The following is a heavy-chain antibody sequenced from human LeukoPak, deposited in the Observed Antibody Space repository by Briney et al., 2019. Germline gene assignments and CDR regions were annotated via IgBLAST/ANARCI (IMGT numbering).Heavy chain of an antibody. J-gene: IGHJ4*02. V-gene: IGHV3-7*01. CDR3: SNGIYDRSY. Sequence: GGSLTLSCVASGFTFTTYWMAWVRQAPGKGLEWVANIKQDGSEEYYAASVRGRFTISRDNAKNSLYLLMNSLRAEDTAVYYCSNGIYDRSYWGQGTLVTVSS. CDR2: IKQDGSEE. CDR1: GFTFTTYW. D-gene: IGHD2/OR15-2a*01.